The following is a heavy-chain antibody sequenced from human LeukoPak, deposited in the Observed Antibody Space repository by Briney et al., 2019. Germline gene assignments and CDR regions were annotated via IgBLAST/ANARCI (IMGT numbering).Heavy chain of an antibody. J-gene: IGHJ4*02. CDR2: IYYSGST. CDR1: GGSISSSSYY. V-gene: IGHV4-39*01. D-gene: IGHD3-10*01. Sequence: SETLSLTCTVSGGSISSSSYYWAWLRQPPGKGLEWIGSIYYSGSTYYNPFLKSRVTISVDTSKNQFSLKLSSVTAADTAVYYCARLRAGGYFDYWGQGTLVTVSS. CDR3: ARLRAGGYFDY.